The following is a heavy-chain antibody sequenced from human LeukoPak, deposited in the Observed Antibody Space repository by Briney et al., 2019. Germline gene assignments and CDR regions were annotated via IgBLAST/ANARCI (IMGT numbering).Heavy chain of an antibody. Sequence: PGGSLRLSCAASGFTFSSYSMNWVRQAPGKGLEWVSSISSSSSYIYYADSVKGRFTISRDNAKNSLYLQMNSLRAEDTAVYYCARAVYGFDAFDIWGQGAMVTVSS. J-gene: IGHJ3*02. CDR1: GFTFSSYS. CDR2: ISSSSSYI. CDR3: ARAVYGFDAFDI. D-gene: IGHD4-17*01. V-gene: IGHV3-21*01.